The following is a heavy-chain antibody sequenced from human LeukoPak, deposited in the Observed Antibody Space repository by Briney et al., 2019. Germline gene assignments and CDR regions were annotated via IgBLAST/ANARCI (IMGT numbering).Heavy chain of an antibody. CDR3: ARISFIVGAANNDY. CDR1: GFTFSSYG. CDR2: IWYGGSNK. D-gene: IGHD1-26*01. J-gene: IGHJ4*02. Sequence: GRSLRLSCAASGFTFSSYGMHWVRQAPGKGLEWVAVIWYGGSNKYYADSVKGRFTISRDNSKNTLYLQMNSLRVEDAAVYYCARISFIVGAANNDYWGQGTLVTVSS. V-gene: IGHV3-33*08.